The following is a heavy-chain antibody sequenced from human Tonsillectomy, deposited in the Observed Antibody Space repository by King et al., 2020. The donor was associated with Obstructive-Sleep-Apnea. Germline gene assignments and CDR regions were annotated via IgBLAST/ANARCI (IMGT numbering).Heavy chain of an antibody. V-gene: IGHV3-9*01. CDR1: GFNRNDYA. J-gene: IGHJ6*02. D-gene: IGHD1-14*01. CDR2: IYWDGSRK. Sequence: QLVESGGGLVQPGRSLRLSCAASGFNRNDYAMHWVGKAPGKDLEWVSGIYWDGSRKGYAEFVKGRFTSSRDNAKSSLYLQMNNLKAEDTAVYYCGKDISPGGMDVWGQGTTVTVSS. CDR3: GKDISPGGMDV.